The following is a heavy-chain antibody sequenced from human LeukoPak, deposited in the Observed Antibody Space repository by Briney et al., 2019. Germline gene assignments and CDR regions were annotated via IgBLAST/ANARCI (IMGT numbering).Heavy chain of an antibody. CDR1: GFPFSSYG. D-gene: IGHD1-26*01. J-gene: IGHJ4*02. CDR2: LRKDATYS. V-gene: IGHV3-30*02. CDR3: ASGRPTRGTLDY. Sequence: GGSLRLYCAASGFPFSSYGMYWVRQTPDKGLQWVAYLRKDATYSNYADYVRGRFTISRDNSKNTLDLQMSSLRVEDTAVYYCASGRPTRGTLDYWGQGTLVTVSS.